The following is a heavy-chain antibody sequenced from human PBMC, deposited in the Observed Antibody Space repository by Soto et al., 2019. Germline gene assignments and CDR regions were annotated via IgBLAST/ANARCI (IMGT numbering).Heavy chain of an antibody. CDR1: GFTFDDYA. J-gene: IGHJ6*02. Sequence: EVQLVESGGGLVQPGRSLRLSCAASGFTFDDYAMHWVRQAPGKGLEWVSGISWNSGSIGYADSVKGRFTISRDNAXNXLXXQMNSLRAEDTALYYCAKENGGSGSYKPHYYGMDVWGQGTTVTVSS. D-gene: IGHD3-10*01. CDR2: ISWNSGSI. CDR3: AKENGGSGSYKPHYYGMDV. V-gene: IGHV3-9*01.